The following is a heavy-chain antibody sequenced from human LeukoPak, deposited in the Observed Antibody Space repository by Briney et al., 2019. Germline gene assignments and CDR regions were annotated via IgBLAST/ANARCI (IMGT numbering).Heavy chain of an antibody. CDR3: ARPLWFGDPPFDY. J-gene: IGHJ4*02. Sequence: PGGSLRLSCAASGFAFSSYSMSWVRQAPGKGLEWISYISSSSSTIYYADSVKGRFTISRDNAKNSLYLQMNSLRADDTAVYYCARPLWFGDPPFDYWGQGTLVTVSS. D-gene: IGHD3-10*01. CDR1: GFAFSSYS. CDR2: ISSSSSTI. V-gene: IGHV3-48*04.